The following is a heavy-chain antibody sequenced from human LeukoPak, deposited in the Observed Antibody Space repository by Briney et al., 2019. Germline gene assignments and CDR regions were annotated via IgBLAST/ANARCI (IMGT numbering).Heavy chain of an antibody. J-gene: IGHJ6*02. CDR3: ASPPAAKRYYYYGMDV. D-gene: IGHD2-2*01. CDR2: IIPILGIA. CDR1: GYTFTSYG. Sequence: GASVKVSCKASGYTFTSYGISWVRQAPGQGLEWMGRIIPILGIANYAQKFQGRVTITADKSTSTAYMELSSLRSEDTAVYYCASPPAAKRYYYYGMDVWGQGTTVTVSS. V-gene: IGHV1-69*04.